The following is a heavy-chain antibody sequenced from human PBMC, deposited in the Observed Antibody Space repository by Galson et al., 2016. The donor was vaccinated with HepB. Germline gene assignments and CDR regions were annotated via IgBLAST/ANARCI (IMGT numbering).Heavy chain of an antibody. D-gene: IGHD1-26*01. V-gene: IGHV1-18*01. Sequence: SVKVSCKASGYTFTHYGLNWVRQAPGQGLEWMGWISTDYDNTNYAQKLQGRVTMTTDTSTSTAYMELRSLRSDDTAVYYCAREQEVGYGMDVWGQGTTVTVSS. J-gene: IGHJ6*02. CDR3: AREQEVGYGMDV. CDR1: GYTFTHYG. CDR2: ISTDYDNT.